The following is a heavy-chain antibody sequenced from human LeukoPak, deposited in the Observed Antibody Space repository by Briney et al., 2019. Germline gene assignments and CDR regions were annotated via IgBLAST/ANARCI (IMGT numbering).Heavy chain of an antibody. V-gene: IGHV4-39*01. CDR3: ARHRDHFGSGTYYPPFDY. D-gene: IGHD3-10*01. CDR1: GVSVSTTSRY. Sequence: SETLSLTCTVSGVSVSTTSRYWGWVRQPPGKGLEWIGAIYYSGSAHYNPSLKSRVTISVDTSKNQFSLNLSSVTAADTAVYYCARHRDHFGSGTYYPPFDYWGQGTLVTVSS. CDR2: IYYSGSA. J-gene: IGHJ4*02.